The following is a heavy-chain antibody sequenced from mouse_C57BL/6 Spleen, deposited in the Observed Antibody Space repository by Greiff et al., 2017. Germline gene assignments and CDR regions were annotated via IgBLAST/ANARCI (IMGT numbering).Heavy chain of an antibody. CDR1: GYTFTSYW. D-gene: IGHD2-3*01. CDR3: ARRDGTYAMGD. J-gene: IGHJ4*01. V-gene: IGHV1-55*01. CDR2: IYPGSGST. Sequence: VQLQQPGAELVKPGASVKMSCKASGYTFTSYWITWVKQRPGQGLEWIGDIYPGSGSTNYNEKFKSKATLTVDTSSSTAYMQLSSQTSEDSAVYGCARRDGTYAMGDWGQGASVTGAS.